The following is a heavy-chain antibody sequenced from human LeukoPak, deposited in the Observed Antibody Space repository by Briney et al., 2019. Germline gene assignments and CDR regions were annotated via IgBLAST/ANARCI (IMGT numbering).Heavy chain of an antibody. V-gene: IGHV3-11*03. J-gene: IGHJ4*02. CDR2: ISSSSSYT. D-gene: IGHD6-13*01. CDR3: AAGTAADY. Sequence: GGSLRLSCVVSGIXFSDYYINWIRQAPGKGLEWISYISSSSSYTDYADSVKGRFTISRDNAQNALFLQMNSLRVEDTAVYYCAAGTAADYWGQGTLVTVSS. CDR1: GIXFSDYY.